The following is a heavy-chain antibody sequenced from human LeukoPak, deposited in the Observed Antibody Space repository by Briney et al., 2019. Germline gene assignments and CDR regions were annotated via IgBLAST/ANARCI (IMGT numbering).Heavy chain of an antibody. CDR2: INPNSGGT. V-gene: IGHV1-2*02. J-gene: IGHJ6*02. Sequence: ASVKVSCKASGYTFTGYYMHWVRQAPGQGLEWMGWINPNSGGTNYAQKFQGRVTMNRDTSISTAYMELSRLRSDDTAVYYCARAKDYDILTGYSSYYGMDVWGQGTTVTVSS. CDR3: ARAKDYDILTGYSSYYGMDV. CDR1: GYTFTGYY. D-gene: IGHD3-9*01.